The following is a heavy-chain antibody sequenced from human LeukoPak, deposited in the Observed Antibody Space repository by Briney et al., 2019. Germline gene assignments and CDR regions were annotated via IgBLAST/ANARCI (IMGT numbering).Heavy chain of an antibody. Sequence: GGSLRLSCAASGFTFSSYAMSWVRQAPGKGLEWVSAISGSGGSTYYADSVKGRFTISRDNSKNTLYLQMNSLRAEDTAVYYCAAAPAASPSVAAAGTNYWGQGTLVTVSS. J-gene: IGHJ4*02. V-gene: IGHV3-23*01. D-gene: IGHD6-13*01. CDR2: ISGSGGST. CDR3: AAAPAASPSVAAAGTNY. CDR1: GFTFSSYA.